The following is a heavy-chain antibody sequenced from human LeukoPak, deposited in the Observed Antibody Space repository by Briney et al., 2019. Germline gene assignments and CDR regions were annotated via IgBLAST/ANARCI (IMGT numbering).Heavy chain of an antibody. J-gene: IGHJ4*02. D-gene: IGHD3-10*01. Sequence: GGSLRLSCAASGFTFSNYWMHWVRQAPGKGLVWVSRITSDGSTTTYADSVKGRFTISRDNAKNTLYLQMNSLRADDTAVYYCAKLRITMVRGAFDYWGQGTLVTVSS. CDR1: GFTFSNYW. CDR3: AKLRITMVRGAFDY. CDR2: ITSDGSTT. V-gene: IGHV3-74*01.